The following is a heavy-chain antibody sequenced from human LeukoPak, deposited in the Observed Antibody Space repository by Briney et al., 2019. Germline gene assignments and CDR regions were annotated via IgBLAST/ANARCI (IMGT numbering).Heavy chain of an antibody. Sequence: ASVKVSCKASGYTFTCYYMHWVRQAPGQGLEWMGWINPNSGGTNYAQKFQGRVTMTRDTSISTAYMELSRLRSDDTAVYYCARDSGDILTGWRNFDYWGQGTLVTVSS. CDR3: ARDSGDILTGWRNFDY. CDR1: GYTFTCYY. J-gene: IGHJ4*02. V-gene: IGHV1-2*02. CDR2: INPNSGGT. D-gene: IGHD3-9*01.